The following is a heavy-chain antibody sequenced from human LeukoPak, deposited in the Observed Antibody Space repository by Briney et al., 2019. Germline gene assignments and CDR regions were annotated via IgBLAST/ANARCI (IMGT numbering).Heavy chain of an antibody. Sequence: ASVKVSCKASGGTFSSYAISWVRQAPGQGLEWMGGIIPIFGTANYAQKFQGRVTITADESTSTAYMELSSLRSEDTAVYYCARGGDCSGGSCYSHWFDPWGQGTLVTVSS. CDR3: ARGGDCSGGSCYSHWFDP. V-gene: IGHV1-69*13. CDR1: GGTFSSYA. D-gene: IGHD2-15*01. CDR2: IIPIFGTA. J-gene: IGHJ5*02.